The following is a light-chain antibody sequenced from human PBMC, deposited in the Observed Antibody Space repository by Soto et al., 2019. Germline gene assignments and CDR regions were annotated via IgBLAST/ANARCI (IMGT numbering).Light chain of an antibody. V-gene: IGKV3-15*01. CDR1: QSVSNRY. CDR3: QQYNNWPIT. Sequence: EVVLTQSPGTLSLSPGEGATLSCRASQSVSNRYFAWYQQQPGQAPSLLIYGAFTRATGTPARFSGSGSGTEFTLTISSLQSEDFAVYYCQQYNNWPITFGQGTRLEIK. J-gene: IGKJ5*01. CDR2: GAF.